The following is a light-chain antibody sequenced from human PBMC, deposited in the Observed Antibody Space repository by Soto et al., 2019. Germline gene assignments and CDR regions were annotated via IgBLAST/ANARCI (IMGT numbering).Light chain of an antibody. CDR3: QQYGSSPYT. CDR1: QSVSSSY. J-gene: IGKJ2*01. V-gene: IGKV3-20*01. CDR2: GVS. Sequence: EIVLTQSPGTLSLSPGEGATISCRASQSVSSSYLAWYHQKPGQAPRLLIYGVSSRATGIPDRFSGSGSGTDFTLSISRLEPEDFAVYYCQQYGSSPYTFGQGTKLEIK.